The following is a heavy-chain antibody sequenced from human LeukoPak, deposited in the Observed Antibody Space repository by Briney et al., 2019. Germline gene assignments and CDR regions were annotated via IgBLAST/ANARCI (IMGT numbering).Heavy chain of an antibody. CDR1: GFIFNKYG. Sequence: GGSLRLSCAASGFIFNKYGLIWVRPAPGEGLEWVSAISNDGGGTNYAEFVKGRFTISRDNSKNTLFLQMNSLRAEDTALYYCAKGSSGYFVDLWGQGTLVTVSS. V-gene: IGHV3-23*01. CDR2: ISNDGGGT. CDR3: AKGSSGYFVDL. D-gene: IGHD3-22*01. J-gene: IGHJ5*02.